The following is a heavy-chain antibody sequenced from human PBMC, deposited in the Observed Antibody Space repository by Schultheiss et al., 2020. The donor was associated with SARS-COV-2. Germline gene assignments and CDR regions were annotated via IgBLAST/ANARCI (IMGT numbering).Heavy chain of an antibody. Sequence: SETLSLTCTVSGGSISSGGYYWSWIRQHPGKGLEWIGYIYYSGSTNYNPSLKSRVTISVDTSKNQFSLKLSSVTAADTAVYYCARIAAAGTLDYWGQGTLVTVSS. D-gene: IGHD6-13*01. CDR1: GGSISSGGYY. J-gene: IGHJ4*02. CDR2: IYYSGST. CDR3: ARIAAAGTLDY. V-gene: IGHV4-61*08.